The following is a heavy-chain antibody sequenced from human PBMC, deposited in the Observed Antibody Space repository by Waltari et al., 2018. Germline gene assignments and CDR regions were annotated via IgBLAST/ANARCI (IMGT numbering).Heavy chain of an antibody. Sequence: EVQLVESGGGLVQPGGSLRLSCAASGINFINAWMTWVRQLPGQGLGWVGRIRSKRDGGTADYATHVKGIFTMSRDDSKNRIYLQLNSLKNEDTAVYYCTTDGKYNSTTSQFWFDPWGQGTLVTVSS. CDR2: IRSKRDGGTA. CDR1: GINFINAW. CDR3: TTDGKYNSTTSQFWFDP. J-gene: IGHJ5*02. V-gene: IGHV3-15*05. D-gene: IGHD6-13*01.